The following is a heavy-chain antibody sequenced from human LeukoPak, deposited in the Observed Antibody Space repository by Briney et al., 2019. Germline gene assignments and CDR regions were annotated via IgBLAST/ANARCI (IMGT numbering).Heavy chain of an antibody. D-gene: IGHD1-26*01. J-gene: IGHJ4*02. CDR1: GFFFSTYA. V-gene: IGHV3-30*04. CDR3: ARDQNRREVGAFYNKGFDY. CDR2: MSYDGSKT. Sequence: GGSLRLSCAASGFFFSTYAMHWVRQAPGKGLEWVALMSYDGSKTYYADSVRGRFTISRDNSKNTLYLQMNSLRAEDTAVYYCARDQNRREVGAFYNKGFDYWGQGTLVTVSS.